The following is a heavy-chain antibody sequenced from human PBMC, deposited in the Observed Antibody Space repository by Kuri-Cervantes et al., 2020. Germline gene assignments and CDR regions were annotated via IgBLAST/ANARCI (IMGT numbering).Heavy chain of an antibody. J-gene: IGHJ4*02. CDR2: INPNSGHT. D-gene: IGHD4-17*01. V-gene: IGHV1-2*06. CDR1: GYTLSDHF. Sequence: ASVKVSCKGSGYTLSDHFMHWVRQAPGQGLEWMGRINPNSGHTDSAQKFQGRATMTRDTSINTAYMELSSLRSDDTAVYYCARVSKRRTTVTRWSWFDYWGQGTLVTVSS. CDR3: ARVSKRRTTVTRWSWFDY.